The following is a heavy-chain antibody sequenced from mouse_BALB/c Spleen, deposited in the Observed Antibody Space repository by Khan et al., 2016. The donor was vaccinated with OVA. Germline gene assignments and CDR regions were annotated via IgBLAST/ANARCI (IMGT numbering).Heavy chain of an antibody. CDR1: GFTFSTFV. V-gene: IGHV5-9-3*01. D-gene: IGHD1-1*02. CDR2: ISSAGTYT. J-gene: IGHJ3*01. Sequence: EGELVESGGDLVKTGGSRKLSCAASGFTFSTFVMSWVRQTPEKRLEWVATISSAGTYTYYLDSVKGRFTISRDNAKNTLYLQMNSLRSEDTAMYYCANGNYGWFAYWGQGTLVTVSA. CDR3: ANGNYGWFAY.